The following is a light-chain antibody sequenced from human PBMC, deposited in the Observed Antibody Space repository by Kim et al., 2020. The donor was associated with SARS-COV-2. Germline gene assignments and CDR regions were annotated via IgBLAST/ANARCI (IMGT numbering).Light chain of an antibody. CDR3: QQYNNWPSYT. J-gene: IGKJ2*01. CDR2: GAF. CDR1: QSVSSA. V-gene: IGKV3-15*01. Sequence: EIVMTQSPATLSVSPGERATLSCRASQSVSSALAWYQQKPGQAPRLLIYGAFTRATGIPARFSGSGSGTEFTLTISSLQSEDLAVYYCQQYNNWPSYTFGQGTKVDIK.